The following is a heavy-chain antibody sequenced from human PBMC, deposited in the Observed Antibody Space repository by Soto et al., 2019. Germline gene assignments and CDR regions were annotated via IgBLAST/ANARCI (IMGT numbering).Heavy chain of an antibody. CDR3: ARGFRAVGGAVY. V-gene: IGHV3-21*01. J-gene: IGHJ4*02. CDR2: ISSSSSYI. CDR1: GFTFSSYS. Sequence: PGGSVRLSCAASGFTFSSYSMNWVRQAPGKGLEWVSSISSSSSYIYYADSVKGRFTISRDNAKNSLYLQMNSLRAEDTAVYYCARGFRAVGGAVYWGQGTLVTVSS. D-gene: IGHD1-26*01.